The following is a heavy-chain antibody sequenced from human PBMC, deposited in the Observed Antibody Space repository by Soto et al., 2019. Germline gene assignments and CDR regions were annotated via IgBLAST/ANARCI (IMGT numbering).Heavy chain of an antibody. CDR2: MTGSGGAI. D-gene: IGHD2-21*01. V-gene: IGHV3-48*03. CDR1: GFSFSNCE. CDR3: ARSGGDYRPFDS. J-gene: IGHJ4*02. Sequence: PGGSLRLSCAASGFSFSNCEMNWIRQAPGKGLEWVAHMTGSGGAIYYADSVKGRFTISRDNAKNSLYLHLNSLRAEDTALYYCARSGGDYRPFDSWGQGTLVTVSS.